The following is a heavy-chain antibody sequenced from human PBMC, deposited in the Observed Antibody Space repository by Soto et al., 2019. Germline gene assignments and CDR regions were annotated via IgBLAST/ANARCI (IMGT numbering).Heavy chain of an antibody. J-gene: IGHJ4*02. V-gene: IGHV1-3*01. Sequence: ASVKVSCKASGYTFTSYAMHWVRQAPGQRLEWMGWINAGNGNTKYSQKFQGRVTITRDTSASTAYMELSRLRSEDTAVYYCAREGRSSSSAPGYYFDYWGQGTLVTVSS. CDR3: AREGRSSSSAPGYYFDY. CDR1: GYTFTSYA. CDR2: INAGNGNT. D-gene: IGHD6-6*01.